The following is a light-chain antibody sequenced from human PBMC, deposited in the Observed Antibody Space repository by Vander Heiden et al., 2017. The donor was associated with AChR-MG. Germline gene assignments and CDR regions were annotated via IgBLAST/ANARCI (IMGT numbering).Light chain of an antibody. V-gene: IGKV3-15*01. CDR2: GAS. Sequence: EIVLTQSPATLSLSPGERATLSCRASQSVSSNLAWYQQKPGQAPRLLIYGASTRATGIPARFSGSGSGTEFTLTISSLQSEDFAVYYCQQYNNWLRSFGGGTKVEIK. J-gene: IGKJ4*01. CDR1: QSVSSN. CDR3: QQYNNWLRS.